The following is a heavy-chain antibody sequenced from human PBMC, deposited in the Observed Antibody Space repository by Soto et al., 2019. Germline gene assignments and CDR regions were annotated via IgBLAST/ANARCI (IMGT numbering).Heavy chain of an antibody. Sequence: QVQLVQSGAEVKKPGASVKVSCKASGYTFTSYNMHWVRQAPGQGLEWVGMINPLGFSTTYAQKFRRRVTMTRDTSTSTVHLELTNLRSEDTAVYYCASSAGRFGELYWSVPGGQGTLVTVSS. V-gene: IGHV1-46*01. CDR1: GYTFTSYN. CDR3: ASSAGRFGELYWSVP. CDR2: INPLGFST. D-gene: IGHD3-10*01. J-gene: IGHJ5*02.